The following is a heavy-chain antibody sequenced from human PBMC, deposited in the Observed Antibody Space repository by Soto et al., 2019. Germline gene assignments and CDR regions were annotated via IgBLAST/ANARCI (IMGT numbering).Heavy chain of an antibody. Sequence: PGGSLRLSCAASGFPFIDAWMSWCRQARGGGRQWIVRIRSNADGGTADLAAPVRGRFSISRDDSTDSLYLLLNILQLDATAVYCCSPALRRDSALGANWGQGTLVTVSS. CDR2: IRSNADGGTA. D-gene: IGHD3-16*01. V-gene: IGHV3-15*01. J-gene: IGHJ4*02. CDR3: SPALRRDSALGAN. CDR1: GFPFIDAW.